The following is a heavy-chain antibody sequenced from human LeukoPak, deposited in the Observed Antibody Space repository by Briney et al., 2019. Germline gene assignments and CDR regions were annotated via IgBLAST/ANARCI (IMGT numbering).Heavy chain of an antibody. Sequence: ASVKVSCKVSGDTLSDVSIHWVRQAPGKGLEWMGSFDAEGGERFHAQKFEGRVTMTRDTSTSTVYMELSSLRSEDTAVYYCARDIVGAADNQNPWGQGTLVTVSS. CDR1: GDTLSDVS. J-gene: IGHJ5*02. CDR2: FDAEGGER. V-gene: IGHV1-24*01. CDR3: ARDIVGAADNQNP. D-gene: IGHD6-25*01.